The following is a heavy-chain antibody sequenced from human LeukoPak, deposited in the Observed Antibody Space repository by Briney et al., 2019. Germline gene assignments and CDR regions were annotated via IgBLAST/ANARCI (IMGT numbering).Heavy chain of an antibody. CDR1: GGSISSYY. CDR2: IYYSGST. V-gene: IGHV4-59*01. CDR3: ARDSGQWLEDAFDI. D-gene: IGHD6-19*01. Sequence: SETLSLTCTVSGGSISSYYWSWIRQPPGKGLEWIGYIYYSGSTNYNPSLKSRVTIPVDTSKNQFSLKLSSVTAADTAVYYCARDSGQWLEDAFDIWGQGTMVTVSS. J-gene: IGHJ3*02.